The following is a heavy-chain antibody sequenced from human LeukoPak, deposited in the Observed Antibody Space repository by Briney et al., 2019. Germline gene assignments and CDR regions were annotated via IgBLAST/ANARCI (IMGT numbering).Heavy chain of an antibody. CDR3: AKTLFPYYYYDSSGYPSVPPDY. Sequence: GGSLRLSCAASGFTFSSSSMHWVRQAPGKGLEYVSGISSNGRGTYSANSVKGRFTISRDNSKNTLYLQMNSLRAEDTAVYYCAKTLFPYYYYDSSGYPSVPPDYWGQGTLVTVSS. V-gene: IGHV3-64*01. D-gene: IGHD3-22*01. J-gene: IGHJ4*02. CDR1: GFTFSSSS. CDR2: ISSNGRGT.